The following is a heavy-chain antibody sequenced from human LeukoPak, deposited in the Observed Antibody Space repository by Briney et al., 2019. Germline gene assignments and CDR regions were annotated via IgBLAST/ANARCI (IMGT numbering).Heavy chain of an antibody. CDR1: GYTFISYQ. D-gene: IGHD6-19*01. CDR3: ARRIAVAGNYFDY. J-gene: IGHJ4*02. V-gene: IGHV1-46*01. Sequence: ASVKVSCKASGYTFISYQMHWVRQAPGQGLEWMGIINPTGGSTSHAQKFQGRVTMTRDTSTSTVYMELSSLRSEDTAVYYCARRIAVAGNYFDYWGQGTLVTVSS. CDR2: INPTGGST.